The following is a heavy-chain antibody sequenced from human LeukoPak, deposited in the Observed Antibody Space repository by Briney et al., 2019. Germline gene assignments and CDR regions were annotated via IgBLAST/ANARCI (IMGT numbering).Heavy chain of an antibody. D-gene: IGHD1-14*01. CDR1: GYTFTSYY. V-gene: IGHV1-46*01. Sequence: ASVKVSCKASGYTFTSYYIHWVRQAPGQGLEWMGVINPSGAITTYAQKFQGRVTMTRDTSTSTVYMYLSSLRSEDTAVYYCARAWRYTDWFDPWGQRTLVTVSS. CDR2: INPSGAIT. CDR3: ARAWRYTDWFDP. J-gene: IGHJ5*02.